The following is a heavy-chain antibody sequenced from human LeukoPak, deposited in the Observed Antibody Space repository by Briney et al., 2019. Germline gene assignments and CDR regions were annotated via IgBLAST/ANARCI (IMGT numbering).Heavy chain of an antibody. CDR2: ISYNGNP. V-gene: IGHV4-59*12. CDR1: SGSTSPFY. D-gene: IGHD5-12*01. Sequence: SETLSLTCTVSSGSTSPFYWSWIRQPPGKGLEWIGCISYNGNPNYNSSLKSRVTISVDTSRNQFSLRLSSVTAADTAVYYCAREFLGYSGYDYFDYWGQGTLVTVSS. J-gene: IGHJ4*02. CDR3: AREFLGYSGYDYFDY.